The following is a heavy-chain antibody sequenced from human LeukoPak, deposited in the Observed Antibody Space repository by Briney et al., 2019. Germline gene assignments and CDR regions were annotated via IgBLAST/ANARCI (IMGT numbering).Heavy chain of an antibody. D-gene: IGHD3-10*01. V-gene: IGHV1-8*01. J-gene: IGHJ5*02. Sequence: ASVKVSCKASGYTFTSYDINWVRQATGQGLEWMGWMNPNSGNTGYAQKFQGRVTVTRNTSISTAYMELSSLRSEDTAVYYCARARPKYYYGSGSYYSGNWFDPWGQGTLVTVSS. CDR2: MNPNSGNT. CDR3: ARARPKYYYGSGSYYSGNWFDP. CDR1: GYTFTSYD.